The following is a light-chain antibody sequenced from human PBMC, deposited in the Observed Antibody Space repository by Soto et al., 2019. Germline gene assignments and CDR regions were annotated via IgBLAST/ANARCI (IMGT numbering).Light chain of an antibody. J-gene: IGKJ1*01. Sequence: EIGLTQSPGTLSLAPGERATLSCRASQSVSSSFLACYQQKPGQAPRLLIYGASSRATGIPDRFSGSGSGTDFTLTISRLEPEDFAGYYCQQYDSSPWTFGQGTKVEIK. CDR2: GAS. CDR1: QSVSSSF. CDR3: QQYDSSPWT. V-gene: IGKV3-20*01.